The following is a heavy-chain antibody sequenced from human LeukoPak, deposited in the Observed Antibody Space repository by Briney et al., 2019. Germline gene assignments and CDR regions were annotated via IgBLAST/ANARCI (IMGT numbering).Heavy chain of an antibody. CDR3: ATGVYYGSGSYDSRSNWFDP. V-gene: IGHV1-24*01. CDR2: FDPEDGET. CDR1: GYTLTELS. Sequence: ASVKASCKVSGYTLTELSMHWVRQAPGKGLEGMGGFDPEDGETIYAQKFQGRVTMTEDTSTDTAYMELSSLRSEDTAVYYCATGVYYGSGSYDSRSNWFDPWGQGTLVTVSS. D-gene: IGHD3-10*01. J-gene: IGHJ5*02.